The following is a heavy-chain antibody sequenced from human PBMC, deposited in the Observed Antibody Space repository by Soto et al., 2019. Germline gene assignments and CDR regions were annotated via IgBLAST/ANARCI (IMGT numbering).Heavy chain of an antibody. CDR3: GKLRAYSSNWYYYYMDV. V-gene: IGHV3-66*04. Sequence: GESLKISCAASGFTVSSNYMSWVRQAPGKGLEWVSVIYSGGSTYYADSVKGRFTNSRDKSKNTPYLQMNSLRAEDTAVDYCGKLRAYSSNWYYYYMDVWGKGTTVTVSS. J-gene: IGHJ6*03. CDR1: GFTVSSNY. D-gene: IGHD6-13*01. CDR2: IYSGGST.